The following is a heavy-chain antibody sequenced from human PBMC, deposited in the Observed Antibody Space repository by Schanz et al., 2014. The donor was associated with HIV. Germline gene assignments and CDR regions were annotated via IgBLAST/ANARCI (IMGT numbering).Heavy chain of an antibody. CDR1: GFTFSSYG. CDR3: ARVATWDYYGMDV. CDR2: ISYDGSNK. J-gene: IGHJ6*02. V-gene: IGHV3-30*03. Sequence: QVQLVESGGGVVQPGRSLRLSCAASGFTFSSYGMHWVRQAPGKGLEWVALISYDGSNKYYADSVKGRFTISRDNSKNTLNVQMNSLRAEDTAVYYCARVATWDYYGMDVWGQGTTVTVSS.